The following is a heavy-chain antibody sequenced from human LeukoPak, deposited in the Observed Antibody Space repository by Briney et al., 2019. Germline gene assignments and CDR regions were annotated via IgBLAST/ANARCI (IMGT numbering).Heavy chain of an antibody. CDR3: ARARGVAAITRAEYFQH. Sequence: ASVKVSCKASGYTFTSYDINWVRQATGQGLEWMGWMNPNSGNTGYAQKFQGRVTMTRNTSISTAYMELSSLRSEDTAVYYCARARGVAAITRAEYFQHWGQGTLVTVSS. CDR2: MNPNSGNT. J-gene: IGHJ1*01. D-gene: IGHD2-15*01. CDR1: GYTFTSYD. V-gene: IGHV1-8*01.